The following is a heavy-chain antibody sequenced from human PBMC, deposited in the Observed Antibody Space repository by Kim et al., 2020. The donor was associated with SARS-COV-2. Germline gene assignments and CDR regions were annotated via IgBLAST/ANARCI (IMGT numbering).Heavy chain of an antibody. V-gene: IGHV4-4*02. CDR1: GGSISSSNW. D-gene: IGHD6-13*01. J-gene: IGHJ5*02. Sequence: SETLSLTCAVSGGSISSSNWWSWVRQPPGKGLEWIGEIYHSGSTNYNPSLKSRVTISVDKSKNQFSLKLSSVTAADTAVYYCARLLGSAAGTEWGWFDPWGQGTLVTVSS. CDR3: ARLLGSAAGTEWGWFDP. CDR2: IYHSGST.